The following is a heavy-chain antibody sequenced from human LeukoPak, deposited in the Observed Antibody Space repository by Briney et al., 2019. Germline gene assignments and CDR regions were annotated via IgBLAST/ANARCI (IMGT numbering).Heavy chain of an antibody. CDR2: IYYSGNT. CDR1: GGSISPYY. V-gene: IGHV4-59*01. Sequence: SETLSLTCTVSGGSISPYYWSWIRQPPGKGLEWLGYIYYSGNTDYNPSLKSRVAISVDTSKKQFSRKLSSVTAADTAVYYCARSTGSTMFIDYWGQGTLVTVSS. D-gene: IGHD3-10*02. J-gene: IGHJ4*02. CDR3: ARSTGSTMFIDY.